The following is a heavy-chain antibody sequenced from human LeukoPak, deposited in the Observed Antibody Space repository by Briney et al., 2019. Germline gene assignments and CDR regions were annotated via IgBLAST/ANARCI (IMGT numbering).Heavy chain of an antibody. CDR1: GGSFSGYY. CDR3: ARWGSTSYFDY. CDR2: INHSGST. V-gene: IGHV4-34*01. D-gene: IGHD2-2*01. Sequence: PSETLSLTCAVYGGSFSGYYWSWIRQPPGKGLEWIGEINHSGSTNYNPSLKSRVTISVDTSKNQFSLTLSSLTAADTAVYYCARWGSTSYFDYWGQGTLVTVSS. J-gene: IGHJ4*02.